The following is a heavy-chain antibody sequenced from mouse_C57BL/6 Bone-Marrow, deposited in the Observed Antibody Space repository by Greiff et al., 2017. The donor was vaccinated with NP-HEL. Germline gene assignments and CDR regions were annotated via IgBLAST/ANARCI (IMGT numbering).Heavy chain of an antibody. D-gene: IGHD1-1*01. Sequence: VQLQQSGPELVKPGASVKISCKASGYSFTDYNMNWVKQSTGQGLEWIGVINPNYGNTSYNQKFKGKATLTVDQSSSTAYMQLNSLTSEDSAVYNCARSPAYDGSSYGFFDVWGTGTPVTVSS. CDR3: ARSPAYDGSSYGFFDV. J-gene: IGHJ1*03. V-gene: IGHV1-39*01. CDR1: GYSFTDYN. CDR2: INPNYGNT.